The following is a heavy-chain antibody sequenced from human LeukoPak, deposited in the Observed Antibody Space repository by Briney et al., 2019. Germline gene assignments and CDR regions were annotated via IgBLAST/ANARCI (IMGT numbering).Heavy chain of an antibody. D-gene: IGHD6-19*01. Sequence: ASVKVSCKVSGYTLTELSMHWVRQAPGKGLEWMGGFDPEDGETIYARKFQGRVTMTEDTSTDTAYMELSSLRSEDTAVYYCATGGRSGWYFDYWGQGTLVTVSS. CDR3: ATGGRSGWYFDY. CDR1: GYTLTELS. CDR2: FDPEDGET. V-gene: IGHV1-24*01. J-gene: IGHJ4*02.